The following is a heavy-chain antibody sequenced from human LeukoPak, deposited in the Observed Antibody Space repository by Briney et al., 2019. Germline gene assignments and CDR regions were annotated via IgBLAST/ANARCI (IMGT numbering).Heavy chain of an antibody. CDR3: ARVLPMIVDDGPMDV. CDR1: GYTFTSYY. V-gene: IGHV1-69*13. J-gene: IGHJ6*03. CDR2: IIPIFGTA. D-gene: IGHD3-22*01. Sequence: ASVKVSCKASGYTFTSYYMHWVRQAPGQGLEWMGGIIPIFGTANYAQKFQGRVTITADESTSTAYMELSSLRSEDTAVYYCARVLPMIVDDGPMDVWGKGTTVTVSS.